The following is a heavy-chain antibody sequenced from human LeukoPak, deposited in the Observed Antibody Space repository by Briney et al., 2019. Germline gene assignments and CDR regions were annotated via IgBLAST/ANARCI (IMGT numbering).Heavy chain of an antibody. CDR2: IYYTGST. J-gene: IGHJ4*02. D-gene: IGHD1-14*01. V-gene: IGHV4-59*01. CDR3: AGMRITTPTVRTLDY. CDR1: GGSMSTYY. Sequence: SETLSLTCTVSGGSMSTYYWTWIRQPPGKGLEWIGFIYYTGSTNYNPSLKSRVTISVDTSKNQFSLKLSSVTAADTAVYYCAGMRITTPTVRTLDYWGQGTLVTVSS.